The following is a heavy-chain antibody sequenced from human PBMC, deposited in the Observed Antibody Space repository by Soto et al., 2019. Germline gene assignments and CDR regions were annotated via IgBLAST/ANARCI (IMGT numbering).Heavy chain of an antibody. CDR3: ALGGLYF. V-gene: IGHV1-46*01. CDR1: GYTFTSYY. CDR2: INPNGGDT. Sequence: QVQLVQSGAEVKKNGASVKVSCKASGYTFTSYYMHWVRQAPGRGLEWMGIINPNGGDTSYVQKFQGRVTVTRDTSTSTVYMELSSLRSEDTAVYYCALGGLYFWGKGTMVTVSS. J-gene: IGHJ3*01. D-gene: IGHD2-15*01.